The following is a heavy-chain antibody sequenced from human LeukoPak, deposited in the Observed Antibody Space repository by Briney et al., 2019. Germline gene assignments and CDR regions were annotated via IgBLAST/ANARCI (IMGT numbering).Heavy chain of an antibody. D-gene: IGHD6-19*01. V-gene: IGHV4-59*01. J-gene: IGHJ4*02. CDR2: IYSSENT. CDR3: AGRSRSGWYYDY. Sequence: SESLSLTCIVSGGSITSYYWSWIRRPPGKGLEWIGYIYSSENTNYNPSLKSRVTISVDTSKNQFSLKLSSVTAADTAVYFCAGRSRSGWYYDYWGQGTLVTVSS. CDR1: GGSITSYY.